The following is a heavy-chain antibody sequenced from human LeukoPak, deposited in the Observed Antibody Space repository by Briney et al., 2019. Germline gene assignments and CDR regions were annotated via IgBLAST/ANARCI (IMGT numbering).Heavy chain of an antibody. V-gene: IGHV3-23*01. CDR3: AKATYYYDSSGYYQGAFDI. J-gene: IGHJ3*02. CDR1: GFTFSSYA. Sequence: HPGGSLRLSCAASGFTFSSYAMSLVRQAPGKGLEWVSAISGSGGSTYYADSVKGRFTISRDNSKNTLYLQMNSLRAEDTAVYYCAKATYYYDSSGYYQGAFDIWGQGTMVTVSS. CDR2: ISGSGGST. D-gene: IGHD3-22*01.